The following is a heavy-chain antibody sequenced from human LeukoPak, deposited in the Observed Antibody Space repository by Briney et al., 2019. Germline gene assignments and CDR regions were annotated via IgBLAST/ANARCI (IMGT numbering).Heavy chain of an antibody. Sequence: GGSLRLSCAASGFTFSSYWMYWVRQAPGKGLVWVSRINNDGTTTNFAGSVKGRFTISRDNAKNTVYLQMNSLRVGDTAVYYCTRDITLTRGGRSDYWGQGTLVTVSS. D-gene: IGHD3-10*01. CDR2: INNDGTTT. V-gene: IGHV3-74*01. J-gene: IGHJ4*02. CDR1: GFTFSSYW. CDR3: TRDITLTRGGRSDY.